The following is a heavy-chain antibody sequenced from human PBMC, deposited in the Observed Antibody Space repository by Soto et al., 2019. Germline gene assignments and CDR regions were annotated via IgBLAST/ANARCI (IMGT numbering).Heavy chain of an antibody. Sequence: PSETLSLTCTVSSDSISSYYWSWIRQPAGKGLEWIGRIHTSGSTLYNPSLKSRVTMSVGTSKIHFSLNLRSVTAADTAVYYCEGGAAADYFDYWGQGSLVTVSS. CDR3: EGGAAADYFDY. CDR1: SDSISSYY. V-gene: IGHV4-4*07. J-gene: IGHJ4*02. D-gene: IGHD6-13*01. CDR2: IHTSGST.